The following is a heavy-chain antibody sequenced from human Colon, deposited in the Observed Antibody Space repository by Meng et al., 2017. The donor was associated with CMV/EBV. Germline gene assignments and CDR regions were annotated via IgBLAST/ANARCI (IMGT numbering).Heavy chain of an antibody. CDR1: GFTLSNYA. V-gene: IGHV3-23*01. CDR3: AKVSNNMWERFYDALDM. J-gene: IGHJ3*02. Sequence: GGSLRLSCAASGFTLSNYAMNWVRQAPGKGLEWVSTISGSGAREYYSDSVKGRFTISRDNSKNTVYLQMNSLRADDTAVYYCAKVSNNMWERFYDALDMWGQGTKVTVSS. CDR2: ISGSGARE. D-gene: IGHD1-26*01.